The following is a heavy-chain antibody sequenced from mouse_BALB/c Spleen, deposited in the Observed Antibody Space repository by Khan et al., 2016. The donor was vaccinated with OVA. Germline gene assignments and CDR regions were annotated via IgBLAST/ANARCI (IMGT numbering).Heavy chain of an antibody. CDR1: GYTFSDYV. CDR3: ARRYDGAWFAY. V-gene: IGHV1-77*01. D-gene: IGHD2-12*01. J-gene: IGHJ3*01. Sequence: QVQLKQSGPDLVKPGASVKMSCKASGYTFSDYVVSWVKLKSGQGLEWIGAIYPGSGTTYYNENFKGKATLTADKSSNTAYLHLSSLTSEDSAVYYCARRYDGAWFAYWGQGTLVTVS. CDR2: IYPGSGTT.